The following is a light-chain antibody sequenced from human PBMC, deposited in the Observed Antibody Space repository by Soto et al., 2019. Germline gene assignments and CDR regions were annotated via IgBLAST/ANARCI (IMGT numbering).Light chain of an antibody. V-gene: IGLV2-11*01. J-gene: IGLJ1*01. Sequence: QSALTQPRSVSGCPGQSVTISCTGTSSDVGGHNYVSWYQQYPGKAPRLLLSSVSKRPSGVPDRFSGSKSGNTASLTISGLQAEDEADYYCCSYAGSYTYVFGTGTKVTV. CDR1: SSDVGGHNY. CDR3: CSYAGSYTYV. CDR2: SVS.